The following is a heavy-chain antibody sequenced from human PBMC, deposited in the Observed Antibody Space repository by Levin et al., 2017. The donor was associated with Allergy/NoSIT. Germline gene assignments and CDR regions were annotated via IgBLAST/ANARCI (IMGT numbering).Heavy chain of an antibody. CDR3: ARDLEKTWSGYWTLDWFDP. D-gene: IGHD3-3*01. V-gene: IGHV1-2*02. CDR2: INPNSGGT. J-gene: IGHJ5*02. Sequence: GESLKISCKASGYTFTGYYMHWVRQAPGQGLEWMGWINPNSGGTNYAQKFQGRVTMTRDTSISTAYMELSRLRSDDTAVYYCARDLEKTWSGYWTLDWFDPWGQGTLVTVSS. CDR1: GYTFTGYY.